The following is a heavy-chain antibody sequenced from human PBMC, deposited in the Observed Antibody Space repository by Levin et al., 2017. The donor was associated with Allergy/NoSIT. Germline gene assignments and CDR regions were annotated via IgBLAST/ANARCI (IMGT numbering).Heavy chain of an antibody. Sequence: GESLKISCAASGFTFSSYAMSWVRQAPGKGLEWVSAISGSGGSTYYADSVKGRFTISRDNSKNTLYLQMNSLRAEDTAVYYCAKSGRGLRLGEFDYWGQGTLVTVSS. CDR1: GFTFSSYA. CDR2: ISGSGGST. CDR3: AKSGRGLRLGEFDY. V-gene: IGHV3-23*01. J-gene: IGHJ4*02. D-gene: IGHD3-16*01.